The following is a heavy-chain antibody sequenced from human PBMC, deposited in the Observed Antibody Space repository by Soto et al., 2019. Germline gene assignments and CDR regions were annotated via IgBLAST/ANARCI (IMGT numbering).Heavy chain of an antibody. Sequence: PSETLSLTCTVSGDSVTSDSYYWTWIRQPPGKGLEWIGHIYSSGSTKYNPSLQSRVTISLDTSSNQFSLELTSVTAADTAIYYCARDIRGYSRAFDYWGQGTLVTVCS. V-gene: IGHV4-61*01. CDR3: ARDIRGYSRAFDY. CDR2: IYSSGST. D-gene: IGHD5-18*01. J-gene: IGHJ4*02. CDR1: GDSVTSDSYY.